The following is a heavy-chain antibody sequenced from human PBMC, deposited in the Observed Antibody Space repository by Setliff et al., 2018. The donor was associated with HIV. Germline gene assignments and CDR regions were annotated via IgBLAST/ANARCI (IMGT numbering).Heavy chain of an antibody. CDR1: GDSISSNY. V-gene: IGHV4-59*01. CDR3: ARDPTGGAARFDY. D-gene: IGHD6-6*01. CDR2: VYYTGST. J-gene: IGHJ4*02. Sequence: SETLSLTCTVSGDSISSNYWTWIRQPPGKGLEYIGYVYYTGSTNYNPSLKNRLTITADESTNTAYMELSSLKSEDTAVYYCARDPTGGAARFDYWGQGTLVTVSS.